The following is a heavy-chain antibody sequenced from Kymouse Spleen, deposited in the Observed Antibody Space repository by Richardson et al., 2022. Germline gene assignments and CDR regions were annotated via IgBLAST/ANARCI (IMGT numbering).Heavy chain of an antibody. CDR1: GFTFSSYG. V-gene: IGHV3-33*01. CDR2: IWYDGSNK. CDR3: ARGRYYDSSGFDP. J-gene: IGHJ5*02. Sequence: QVQLVESGGGVVQPGRSLRLSCAASGFTFSSYGMHWVRQAPGKGLEWVAVIWYDGSNKYYADSVKGRFTISRDNSKNTLYLQMNSLRAEDTAVYYCARGRYYDSSGFDPWGQGTLVTVSS. D-gene: IGHD3-22*01.